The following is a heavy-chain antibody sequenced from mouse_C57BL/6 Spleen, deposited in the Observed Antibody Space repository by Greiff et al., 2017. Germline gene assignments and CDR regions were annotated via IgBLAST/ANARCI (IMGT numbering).Heavy chain of an antibody. CDR3: ARDRVGYFDV. J-gene: IGHJ1*03. V-gene: IGHV3-1*01. D-gene: IGHD1-1*02. CDR2: ISYSGST. CDR1: GYSITSGYD. Sequence: EVQLQESGPGMVKPSQSLSLTCTVTGYSITSGYDWHWIRHFPGNKLEWMGYISYSGSTNYNPSLKSRISITHDTSKNHFFLKLNSVTTEDTATYYCARDRVGYFDVWGTGTTVTVSS.